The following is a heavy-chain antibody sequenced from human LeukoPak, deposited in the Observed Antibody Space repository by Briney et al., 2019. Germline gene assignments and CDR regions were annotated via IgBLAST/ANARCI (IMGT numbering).Heavy chain of an antibody. V-gene: IGHV3-74*01. J-gene: IGHJ4*02. CDR1: GFTFSDYW. CDR3: AKPRSGWGEFDY. CDR2: INADEDRA. D-gene: IGHD6-19*01. Sequence: GGSLRLSCAASGFTFSDYWMHWVRQAPGKGLVWVSHINADEDRAAYADSVKGRFTISRDNARNTLYLQMNSLRAEDTAVYYCAKPRSGWGEFDYWGQGTLVTVSS.